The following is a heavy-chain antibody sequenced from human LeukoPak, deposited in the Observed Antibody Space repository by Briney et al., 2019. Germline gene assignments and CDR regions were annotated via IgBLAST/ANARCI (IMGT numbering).Heavy chain of an antibody. D-gene: IGHD4-17*01. J-gene: IGHJ5*02. Sequence: SETLSLTCTVSGGSISGSTYYWGWLRQPPGKGLEWIGSIYYSGKTYYNPSLKSRVTISVDTSKNQFSLNLSSVTAADTAVYYCARADYGDLAPWGQGTLVTVSS. CDR3: ARADYGDLAP. CDR1: GGSISGSTYY. V-gene: IGHV4-39*07. CDR2: IYYSGKT.